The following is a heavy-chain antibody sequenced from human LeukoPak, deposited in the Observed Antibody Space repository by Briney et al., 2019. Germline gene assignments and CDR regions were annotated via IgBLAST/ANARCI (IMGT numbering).Heavy chain of an antibody. V-gene: IGHV1-2*02. J-gene: IGHJ4*02. CDR1: GYTFTGYY. Sequence: ASLKVSCKASGYTFTGYYIHWVRQAPGQGLEWMGWINANSGGTNYAQKFQGRVTMTRDTSISTTYMELSSLRSDDTAVYFCARGGVTVATPFVVYWGQGTLVTVSS. CDR2: INANSGGT. CDR3: ARGGVTVATPFVVY. D-gene: IGHD4-23*01.